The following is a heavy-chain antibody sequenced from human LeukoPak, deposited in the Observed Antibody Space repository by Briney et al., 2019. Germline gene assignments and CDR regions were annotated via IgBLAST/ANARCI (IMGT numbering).Heavy chain of an antibody. J-gene: IGHJ6*03. CDR2: INHSGST. V-gene: IGHV4-34*01. CDR1: GGSFSGYY. CDR3: ARGRRVFGVVSLYYYYYYMDV. Sequence: KPSETLSLTCAVYGGSFSGYYWSWIRQPPGKGLEWIGEINHSGSTNYNPSLKSRVTISVDTSKNQFSLELSSVTAADTAVYYCARGRRVFGVVSLYYYYYYMDVWGEGTTVTVSS. D-gene: IGHD3-3*01.